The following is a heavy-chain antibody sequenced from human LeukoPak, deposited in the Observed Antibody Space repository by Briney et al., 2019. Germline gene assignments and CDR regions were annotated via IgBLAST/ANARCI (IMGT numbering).Heavy chain of an antibody. CDR3: ERGDFYAGGGRNCFDP. J-gene: IGHJ5*02. D-gene: IGHD3-10*02. Sequence: TETLSLTCTVSGGSMNSYYGSFIRQSARGGLEWLGRIHTSGTTWYNPVVESRVTPSIDVSKNRFSLGMTAVTDAETDVYYCERGDFYAGGGRNCFDPWGHGTLVTVSS. CDR1: GGSMNSYY. V-gene: IGHV4-4*07. CDR2: IHTSGTT.